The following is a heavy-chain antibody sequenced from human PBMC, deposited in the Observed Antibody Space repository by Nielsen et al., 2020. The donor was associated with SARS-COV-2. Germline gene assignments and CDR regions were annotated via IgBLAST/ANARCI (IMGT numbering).Heavy chain of an antibody. CDR3: ARGSGYGGSY. D-gene: IGHD4-23*01. Sequence: ASVKVSCKASGYVFASYAIHWVRQAPGQRLEWMGWINAGNGNTKYSQKFEGRVTITRDTSASTAYMELRSLRSDDTAVYYCARGSGYGGSYWGQGTLVTVSS. V-gene: IGHV1-3*01. CDR1: GYVFASYA. J-gene: IGHJ4*02. CDR2: INAGNGNT.